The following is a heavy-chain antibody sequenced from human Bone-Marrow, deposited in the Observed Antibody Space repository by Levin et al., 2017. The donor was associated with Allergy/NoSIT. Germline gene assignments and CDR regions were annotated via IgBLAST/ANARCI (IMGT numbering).Heavy chain of an antibody. CDR2: LDGSSGKT. Sequence: GESLKISCTISGFIFADFAMNWVRQAPGRGLEWVSSLDGSSGKTHYADVVKGRFTISREYSKNTLFLQMNSLRVEDTARYYCAKAGTTVMLDYSYLDVWGEGTAVTVSS. CDR1: GFIFADFA. CDR3: AKAGTTVMLDYSYLDV. D-gene: IGHD4-17*01. J-gene: IGHJ6*03. V-gene: IGHV3-23*01.